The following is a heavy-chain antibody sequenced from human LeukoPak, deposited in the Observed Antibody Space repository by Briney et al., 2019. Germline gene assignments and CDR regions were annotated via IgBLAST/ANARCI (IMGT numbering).Heavy chain of an antibody. CDR3: ARLRRNSDRSGYYYYYDY. CDR2: ISVGSNYI. J-gene: IGHJ4*02. Sequence: PGGSLRLSCAASGYTFSSYSINWVSQAPGKGLEWVSSISVGSNYIYYADSVRGRFSISRDDARNSLYLQMDSLRGDDTAVYYCARLRRNSDRSGYYYYYDYWGQGTLVTVSS. V-gene: IGHV3-21*01. D-gene: IGHD3-22*01. CDR1: GYTFSSYS.